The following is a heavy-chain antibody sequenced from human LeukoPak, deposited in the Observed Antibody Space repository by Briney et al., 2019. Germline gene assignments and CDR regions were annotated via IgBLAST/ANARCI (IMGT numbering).Heavy chain of an antibody. V-gene: IGHV3-21*01. D-gene: IGHD1-26*01. Sequence: PGGSLRLSCAASGFTFSSYGMSWVRQAPGKGLEWVSSISSSSSYIYYADSVKGRFTISRDNAKNSLYLQMNSLRAEDTAVYYCATTEWELLPLDYWGQGTLVTVSS. J-gene: IGHJ4*02. CDR3: ATTEWELLPLDY. CDR2: ISSSSSYI. CDR1: GFTFSSYG.